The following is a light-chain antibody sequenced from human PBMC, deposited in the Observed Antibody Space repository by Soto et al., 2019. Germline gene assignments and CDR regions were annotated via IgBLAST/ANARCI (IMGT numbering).Light chain of an antibody. CDR3: SSYTSSSTLRV. CDR2: EVS. CDR1: SSDVGGYEY. V-gene: IGLV2-14*01. Sequence: QSALTQPASVSGSPGQSITISCTGTSSDVGGYEYVSWYQQYPGKAPKLMIYEVSNRPSGVSNRFSGSKSGNTASLTISGLQAEDEADYYCSSYTSSSTLRVFGGGTKLTVL. J-gene: IGLJ3*02.